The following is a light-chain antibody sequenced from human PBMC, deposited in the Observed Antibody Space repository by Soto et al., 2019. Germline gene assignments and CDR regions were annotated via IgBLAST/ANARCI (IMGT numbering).Light chain of an antibody. CDR3: QQFNAYPRT. V-gene: IGKV1-13*02. J-gene: IGKJ1*01. CDR2: DAS. CDR1: QDITSD. Sequence: AIQLTQSPSSLSASLGDTVIITCRASQDITSDLAWYQQRPEKAPVLLIYDASRLESGVPPRFIGGGSGTEFSLTISSLQPEDFATYFCQQFNAYPRTFGQGTKVDIK.